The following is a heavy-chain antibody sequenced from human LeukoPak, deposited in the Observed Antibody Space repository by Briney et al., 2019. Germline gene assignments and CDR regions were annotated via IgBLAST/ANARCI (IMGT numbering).Heavy chain of an antibody. D-gene: IGHD3-16*01. CDR3: ARDWGFQWLDP. J-gene: IGHJ5*02. CDR2: IYTSGST. CDR1: GGSINSGSYY. Sequence: SETLSLTCTVSGGSINSGSYYWGWIRQPAGKGLEWIGRIYTSGSTNYNPSLESRPTISADTSKNQFSLKVRSVTAADTAVYYCARDWGFQWLDPWGQGTLVTVSS. V-gene: IGHV4-61*02.